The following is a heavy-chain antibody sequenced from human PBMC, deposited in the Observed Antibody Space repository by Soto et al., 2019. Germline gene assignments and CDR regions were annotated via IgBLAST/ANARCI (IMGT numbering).Heavy chain of an antibody. D-gene: IGHD2-15*01. CDR2: ISGSGGST. Sequence: GGSLRLSCAASGFTFSSYAMSWVRQAPGKGLEWVSAISGSGGSTYYADSVKGRFTISRDNSKNTLYLQMNSLRAEDTAVYYCAKSGYCSGGSCYNNWFDPWGQGTLVTVSS. J-gene: IGHJ5*02. CDR1: GFTFSSYA. V-gene: IGHV3-23*01. CDR3: AKSGYCSGGSCYNNWFDP.